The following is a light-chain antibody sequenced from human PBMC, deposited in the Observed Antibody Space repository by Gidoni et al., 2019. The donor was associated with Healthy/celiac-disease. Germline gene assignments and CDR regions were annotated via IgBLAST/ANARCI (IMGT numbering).Light chain of an antibody. CDR3: NSRDSSGNHLGVV. CDR1: SLRIYY. Sequence: SSELTQDPAVSVALGQTVRITCQVDSLRIYYASWYQQKPGQAPVLVIYGKHNRPAGLPDRFSGSSSGNTASLTITGAQAEDESDYYCNSRDSSGNHLGVVFGGGTKRTVL. V-gene: IGLV3-19*01. J-gene: IGLJ2*01. CDR2: GKH.